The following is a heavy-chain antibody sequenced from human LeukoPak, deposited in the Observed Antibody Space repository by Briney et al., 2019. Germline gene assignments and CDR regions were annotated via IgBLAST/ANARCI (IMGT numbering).Heavy chain of an antibody. CDR2: ISYDGSNK. V-gene: IGHV3-30*04. CDR1: GFTFSSYA. D-gene: IGHD3-10*01. J-gene: IGHJ5*02. CDR3: ARDHIPVTMVRGVILESNWFDP. Sequence: GRSLRLSFAATGFTFSSYAMHGVRQARGKELEGVAVISYDGSNKYYADSVKGRFTISRDNSKNTLYLQMNSLRAEDTAVYYCARDHIPVTMVRGVILESNWFDPWGQGTLVTVSS.